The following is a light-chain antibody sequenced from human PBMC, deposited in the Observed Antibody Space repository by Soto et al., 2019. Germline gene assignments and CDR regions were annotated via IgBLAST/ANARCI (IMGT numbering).Light chain of an antibody. V-gene: IGLV1-44*01. CDR3: ASWDDSLSGNYV. CDR2: SNN. J-gene: IGLJ1*01. Sequence: QSVLTQPPSASGTPGQRVTISCSGSSSNIGSNTVNWYQQLPGTAPKLPIYSNNQRPSGVPDRFSGSKSGTSASLAISGLQSEDEADYYCASWDDSLSGNYVFGTGTKVIVL. CDR1: SSNIGSNT.